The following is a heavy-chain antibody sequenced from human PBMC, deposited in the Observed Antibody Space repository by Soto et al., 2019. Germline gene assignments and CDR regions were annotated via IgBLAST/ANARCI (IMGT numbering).Heavy chain of an antibody. V-gene: IGHV1-2*02. CDR2: ISPKSGGA. Sequence: ASVKVSCKAGGYTFSDYYIQWVRQAPGQGLEYMGWISPKSGGAAYAQKFRGRVTMTRDTSANLAYLHLSSLTSDDTAVYFCARDGVRSSSSSWYETGYYYYGMDVWGQGTTVTVSS. CDR1: GYTFSDYY. D-gene: IGHD6-13*01. J-gene: IGHJ6*02. CDR3: ARDGVRSSSSSWYETGYYYYGMDV.